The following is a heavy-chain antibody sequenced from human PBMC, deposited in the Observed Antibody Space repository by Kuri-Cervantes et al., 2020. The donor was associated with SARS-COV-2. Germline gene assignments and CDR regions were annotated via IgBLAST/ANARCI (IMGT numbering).Heavy chain of an antibody. J-gene: IGHJ6*02. CDR1: GFTLSNYA. D-gene: IGHD2/OR15-2a*01. CDR2: ISYDGSSK. Sequence: GGSLRLSCAVSGFTLSNYAMHWVRQAPGKGLEWVAVISYDGSSKYYADSVKGRFTISRDNPKNTLYLQMNRLTIEDTAVYYCARVYEYVRLAWGMDVWGQGTTVTVSS. V-gene: IGHV3-30*04. CDR3: ARVYEYVRLAWGMDV.